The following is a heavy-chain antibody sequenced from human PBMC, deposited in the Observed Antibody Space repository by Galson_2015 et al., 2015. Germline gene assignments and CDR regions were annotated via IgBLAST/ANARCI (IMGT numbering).Heavy chain of an antibody. D-gene: IGHD3-3*01. CDR2: ISNGGSTI. CDR1: GFTFRDYS. V-gene: IGHV3-48*02. Sequence: SLRLSCAASGFTFRDYSMNWVRQAPGKGLEWISYISNGGSTIYYADSVKDRFTISRDNAKNSLYLQMNSLRDEDTAVYYCARDGPGVLRFLDVWGEWTTVTVS. CDR3: ARDGPGVLRFLDV. J-gene: IGHJ6*02.